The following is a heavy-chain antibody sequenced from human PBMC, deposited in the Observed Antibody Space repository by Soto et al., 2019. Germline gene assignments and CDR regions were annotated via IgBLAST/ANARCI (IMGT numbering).Heavy chain of an antibody. CDR1: GFSLSSIGMG. D-gene: IGHD5-12*01. CDR2: IYWDDDK. CDR3: ARLTRGVYDSGRLWEKFDY. Sequence: QITVKESGLTLVKPTETLTLTCTFSGFSLSSIGMGVGWIRQPPGKALEWLALIYWDDDKRYSPSLSSRLTITKDPSKNEVDLTMTTMDPVDTATYYCARLTRGVYDSGRLWEKFDYWGQGTLVTVSS. V-gene: IGHV2-5*02. J-gene: IGHJ4*02.